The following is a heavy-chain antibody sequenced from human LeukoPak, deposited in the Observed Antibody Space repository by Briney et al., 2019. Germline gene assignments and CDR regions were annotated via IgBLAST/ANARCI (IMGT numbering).Heavy chain of an antibody. D-gene: IGHD6-19*01. CDR1: GGSISSYY. Sequence: SETLSLTCTVSGGSISSYYWSWIRQPAGKGLEWIGRIYTSGSTNYNPSLKSRVTMSVDTSKDQFSLKLSSVPAADTAVYYCARGTVSSGWYDYWGQGTLVTVSS. J-gene: IGHJ4*02. CDR3: ARGTVSSGWYDY. CDR2: IYTSGST. V-gene: IGHV4-4*07.